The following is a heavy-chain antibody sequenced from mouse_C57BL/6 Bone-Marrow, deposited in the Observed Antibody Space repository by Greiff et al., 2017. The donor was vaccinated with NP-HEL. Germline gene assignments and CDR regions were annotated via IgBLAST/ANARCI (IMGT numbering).Heavy chain of an antibody. J-gene: IGHJ3*01. D-gene: IGHD2-3*01. CDR1: GYTFTDYN. V-gene: IGHV1-18*01. Sequence: ESGYTFTDYNMDWVKQSHGKSLEWIGDINPNNGGTIYNQKFKGKATLTVDKSSSTAYMELRSLTSEDTAVYYCARCSYDGYYAWFAYWGQGTLVTVSA. CDR3: ARCSYDGYYAWFAY. CDR2: INPNNGGT.